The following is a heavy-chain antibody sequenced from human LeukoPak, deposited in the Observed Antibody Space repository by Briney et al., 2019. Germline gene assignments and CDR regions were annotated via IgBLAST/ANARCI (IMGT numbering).Heavy chain of an antibody. Sequence: PSETLSLTCTVSGGSISSYYWSWIRQPPGKGLEWIGYNYYSGSTNYNPFLKSRVTISVDTSKNHFSLKLRYVTAADTAGTYRGRPAVSGGDAFDIWGQGTMVTVSS. J-gene: IGHJ3*02. D-gene: IGHD6-19*01. CDR3: GRPAVSGGDAFDI. V-gene: IGHV4-59*08. CDR1: GGSISSYY. CDR2: NYYSGST.